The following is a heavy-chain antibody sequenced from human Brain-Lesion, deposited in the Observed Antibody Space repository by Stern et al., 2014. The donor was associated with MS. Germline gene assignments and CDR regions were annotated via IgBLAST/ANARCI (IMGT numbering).Heavy chain of an antibody. Sequence: VQLVESGAEVKKPGASVKVSCKTAGYIFTGYYIHWVRQAPGQRLEWMAWVNPHTGSTKYAQKFQGRVTMSRDTSISTAYVELSSLTSDDTAVYYCARDQRGITIFGVVTDYYYLGMDVWGQGTTVTVSS. J-gene: IGHJ6*02. CDR3: ARDQRGITIFGVVTDYYYLGMDV. CDR1: GYIFTGYY. D-gene: IGHD3-3*01. V-gene: IGHV1-2*02. CDR2: VNPHTGST.